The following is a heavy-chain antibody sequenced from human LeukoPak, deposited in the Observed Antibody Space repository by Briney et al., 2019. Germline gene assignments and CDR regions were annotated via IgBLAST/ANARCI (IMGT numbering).Heavy chain of an antibody. J-gene: IGHJ4*02. D-gene: IGHD3-22*01. Sequence: GGSLRLSCAASGFTFSSYGMHWVRQAPGKGLEWVAFIRYDGGNKFYADSVKGRFNISRDNSKNTLYLQMNSLRAEDTAVYYCAKDLGQVRITMIVVVINYWGQGTLVTVSS. CDR1: GFTFSSYG. V-gene: IGHV3-30*02. CDR2: IRYDGGNK. CDR3: AKDLGQVRITMIVVVINY.